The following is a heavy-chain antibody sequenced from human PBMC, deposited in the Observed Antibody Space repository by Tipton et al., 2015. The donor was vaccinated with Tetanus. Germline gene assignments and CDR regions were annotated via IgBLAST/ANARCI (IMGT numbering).Heavy chain of an antibody. CDR2: ISGSGGST. V-gene: IGHV3-23*01. CDR1: GFTFSSYA. D-gene: IGHD3-22*01. Sequence: SLRLSCAASGFTFSSYAMSWVRQAPGKGLEWVSAISGSGGSTYYADSVKGRFTISRDNSKNTLYLQMNSLRAEDTAVYYCAKDTGNNHYYHSRRNWFDPWGQGTLVTVSS. CDR3: AKDTGNNHYYHSRRNWFDP. J-gene: IGHJ5*02.